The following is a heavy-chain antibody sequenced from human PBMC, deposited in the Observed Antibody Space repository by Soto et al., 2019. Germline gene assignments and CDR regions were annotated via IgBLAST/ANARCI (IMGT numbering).Heavy chain of an antibody. V-gene: IGHV1-3*01. D-gene: IGHD3-10*01. CDR1: GYAFTGYA. Sequence: ASVKVSCKASGYAFTGYAMHWVRQAPGQRLEWMGWINAGNGNTKYSQKFQGRVTITRDNSKNTLYLQMNSLRAEDTAVYYCARDPYYYGSGSYYFDYWGQGALVTVSS. J-gene: IGHJ4*02. CDR2: INAGNGNT. CDR3: ARDPYYYGSGSYYFDY.